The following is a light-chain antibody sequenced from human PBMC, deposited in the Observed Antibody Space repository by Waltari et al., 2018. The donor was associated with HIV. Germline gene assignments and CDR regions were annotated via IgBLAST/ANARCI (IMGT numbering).Light chain of an antibody. Sequence: QSALTQPRSVSGSPGQSATISCTGTSRDVGGFNYVSWYQQHPGKAPKIMIYDISKRPSGVPERFSGSKSDNTASLTISGLQAEDEAHYYCCSYAGSHWVFGGGTKLTVL. V-gene: IGLV2-11*01. CDR2: DIS. CDR1: SRDVGGFNY. CDR3: CSYAGSHWV. J-gene: IGLJ3*02.